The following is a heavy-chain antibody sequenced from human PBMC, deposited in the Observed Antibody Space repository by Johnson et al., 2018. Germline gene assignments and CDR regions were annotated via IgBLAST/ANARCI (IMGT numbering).Heavy chain of an antibody. CDR1: GGSISNNY. D-gene: IGHD2-21*01. Sequence: QVQLQESGPGLVKPSETLSLKCTVSGGSISNNYWNWIRQSPGKGLEWIGYIHYIGNTNYNPSLKSRVTISVDTSKNQISLKLSSVTAADTAVYHCARGVAAGVCYDGLDVWGQGTTVTVSS. CDR2: IHYIGNT. J-gene: IGHJ6*02. CDR3: ARGVAAGVCYDGLDV. V-gene: IGHV4-59*12.